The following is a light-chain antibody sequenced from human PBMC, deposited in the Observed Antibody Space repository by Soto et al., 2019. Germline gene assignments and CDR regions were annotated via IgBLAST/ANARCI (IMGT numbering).Light chain of an antibody. CDR1: LGIRND. CDR3: LQVYNYPWT. CDR2: PTS. J-gene: IGKJ1*01. Sequence: AIQMTQSPSSLSASVGDRVTITCRASLGIRNDLGWYQQKPGKAPKLLIYPTSFLQSGVPSRFSGSGSGTDFTLTISSLQPEDFATYYCLQVYNYPWTFGQGTKVDI. V-gene: IGKV1-6*01.